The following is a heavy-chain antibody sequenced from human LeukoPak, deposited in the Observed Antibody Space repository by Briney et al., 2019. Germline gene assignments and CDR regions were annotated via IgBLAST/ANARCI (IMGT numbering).Heavy chain of an antibody. CDR2: ISYDGSQY. J-gene: IGHJ4*02. D-gene: IGHD3-10*02. V-gene: IGHV3-30*04. CDR3: ARDAYLRGVPDGFFDY. Sequence: GGSLRLSCAASGFTFSSYAFHWVRQAPGKGLEWVAVISYDGSQYYYGDSVKGRFTISRDNYRNTLDLQLNSLTADDTAVYYCARDAYLRGVPDGFFDYWGQGALVTVSS. CDR1: GFTFSSYA.